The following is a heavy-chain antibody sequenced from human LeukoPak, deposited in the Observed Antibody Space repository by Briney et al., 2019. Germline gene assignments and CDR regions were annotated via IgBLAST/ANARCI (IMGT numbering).Heavy chain of an antibody. J-gene: IGHJ5*02. CDR3: ARGVRYCSGGSCYYWFDP. CDR2: IYTSGST. V-gene: IGHV4-4*07. Sequence: SETLSLTCTVSGGSISSYYWSWIRQPAGKGLEWIGRIYTSGSTNYNPSLKSRVTMSVDTSKNQFSLKLSSVTAADTAVYYCARGVRYCSGGSCYYWFDPWGQGTLVTVSS. D-gene: IGHD2-15*01. CDR1: GGSISSYY.